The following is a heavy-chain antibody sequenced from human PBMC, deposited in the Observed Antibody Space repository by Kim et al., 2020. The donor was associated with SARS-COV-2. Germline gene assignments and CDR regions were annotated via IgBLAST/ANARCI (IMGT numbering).Heavy chain of an antibody. CDR1: GGSISSSSYY. V-gene: IGHV4-39*01. CDR3: ARHGLVEMATMGFGY. D-gene: IGHD5-12*01. J-gene: IGHJ4*01. CDR2: IYYSGST. Sequence: SETLSLTCTVSGGSISSSSYYWGWIRQPPGKGLEWIGSIYYSGSTYYNPSLKSRVTISVDTSKNQFSLKLSSVTAADTAVYYCARHGLVEMATMGFGYWG.